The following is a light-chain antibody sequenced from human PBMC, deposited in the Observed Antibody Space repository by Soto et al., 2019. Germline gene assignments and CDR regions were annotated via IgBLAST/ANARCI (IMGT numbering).Light chain of an antibody. CDR3: QQYGSSPRT. CDR1: QSVSSSY. CDR2: GGS. J-gene: IGKJ1*01. Sequence: IVLTQSRGTLSLSPGERVTLSCRASQSVSSSYLAWYQQRPGQVPRLLIYGGSSRATGIPDRFSGSGSGTEFTLTISSLQSEDSAFYYCQQYGSSPRTFGQGTKVDTK. V-gene: IGKV3-20*01.